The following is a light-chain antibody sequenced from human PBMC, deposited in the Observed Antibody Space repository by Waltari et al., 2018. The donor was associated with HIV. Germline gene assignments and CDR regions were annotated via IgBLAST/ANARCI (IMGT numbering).Light chain of an antibody. CDR1: SSDVGDSNY. V-gene: IGLV2-14*01. J-gene: IGLJ2*01. CDR2: EVT. Sequence: QSALTQPASVSGSPGQSITISCTGTSSDVGDSNYFSWYQQHPGKAPKLMIYEVTNRPSGVSNRFSGSKSGNTASLTISGLQAEDEADYYCSSYTSSSTLVFGGGTKVTVL. CDR3: SSYTSSSTLV.